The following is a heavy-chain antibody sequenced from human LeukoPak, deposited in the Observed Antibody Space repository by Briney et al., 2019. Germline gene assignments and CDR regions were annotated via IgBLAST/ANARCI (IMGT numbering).Heavy chain of an antibody. CDR2: IKSQTDGGTT. V-gene: IGHV3-15*01. D-gene: IGHD2-2*02. CDR3: TTRIPAAINDY. CDR1: GFTFSNAW. J-gene: IGHJ4*02. Sequence: GGSLRLSCAASGFTFSNAWMTWVRQAPGKGLEWVGLIKSQTDGGTTNHAAPVKGRFTISRDDSKNTVYLEMNSLKTEDAAVYFCTTRIPAAINDYWGQGTLVTVSS.